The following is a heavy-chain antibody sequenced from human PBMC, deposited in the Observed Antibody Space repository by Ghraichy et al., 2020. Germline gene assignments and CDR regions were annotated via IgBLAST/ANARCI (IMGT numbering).Heavy chain of an antibody. CDR1: GFTFSSYS. CDR2: ISSSSSYI. CDR3: ARVDTASPEYYFDY. D-gene: IGHD5-18*01. J-gene: IGHJ4*02. Sequence: GGSLRLSCAASGFTFSSYSMNWVRQAPGKGLEWVSSISSSSSYIYYADSVKGRFTISRDNAKNSLYLQMNSLRAEDTAVYYCARVDTASPEYYFDYWGQGTLVTVSS. V-gene: IGHV3-21*01.